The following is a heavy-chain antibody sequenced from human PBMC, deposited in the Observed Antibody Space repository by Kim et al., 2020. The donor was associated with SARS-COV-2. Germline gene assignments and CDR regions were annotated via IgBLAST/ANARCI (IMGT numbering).Heavy chain of an antibody. CDR3: TTDCWELLQLNY. CDR1: GFTFSNAW. Sequence: GGSLRLSCAASGFTFSNAWMSWVRQAPGKGLEWVGRIKSKTDGGTTDYAAPVKGRFTISRDDSKNTLYLQMNSLKTEDTAVYYCTTDCWELLQLNYWGQGTLVTVSS. V-gene: IGHV3-15*01. J-gene: IGHJ4*02. D-gene: IGHD1-26*01. CDR2: IKSKTDGGTT.